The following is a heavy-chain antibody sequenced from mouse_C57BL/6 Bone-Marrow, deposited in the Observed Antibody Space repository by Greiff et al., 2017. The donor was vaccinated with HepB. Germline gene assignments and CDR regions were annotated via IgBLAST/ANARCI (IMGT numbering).Heavy chain of an antibody. CDR3: ARVDGYYPPYAMDY. CDR1: GYTFTDYN. CDR2: INPNNGGT. J-gene: IGHJ4*01. D-gene: IGHD2-3*01. V-gene: IGHV1-18*01. Sequence: VQLKQSGPELVKPGASVKIPCKASGYTFTDYNMDWVKQSHGKSLEWIGDINPNNGGTIYNQKFKGKATLTVDKSSSTAYMELRSLTSEDTAVYYCARVDGYYPPYAMDYWGQGTSVTVSS.